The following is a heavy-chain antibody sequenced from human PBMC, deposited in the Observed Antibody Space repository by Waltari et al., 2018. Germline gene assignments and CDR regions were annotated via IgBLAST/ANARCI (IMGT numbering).Heavy chain of an antibody. CDR1: GYSISNNYY. V-gene: IGHV4-38-2*01. J-gene: IGHJ4*02. CDR3: ARGGYHPANFDF. D-gene: IGHD2-15*01. CDR2: IHHTGTT. Sequence: QMHLQESGPGLVKPSETLSLTCALSGYSISNNYYWAWIRQSTEKGLEWMGAIHHTGTTYYNPSLNSRITMSVDTPNNQFSLKLNSVTAADTAVYYCARGGYHPANFDFWGQGILVTVSS.